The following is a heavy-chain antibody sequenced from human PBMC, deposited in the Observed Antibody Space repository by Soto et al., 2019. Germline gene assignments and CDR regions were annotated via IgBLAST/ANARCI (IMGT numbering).Heavy chain of an antibody. Sequence: VASVKVSCKASGGTFSSYAISWVRQAPGQGLEWMGGIIPIFGTANYAQKFQGRVTITADESTSTAYMELSSLRSEDTAVYYCARDRGSYYPYWGQGTLVTVSS. V-gene: IGHV1-69*13. CDR2: IIPIFGTA. CDR1: GGTFSSYA. J-gene: IGHJ4*02. D-gene: IGHD1-26*01. CDR3: ARDRGSYYPY.